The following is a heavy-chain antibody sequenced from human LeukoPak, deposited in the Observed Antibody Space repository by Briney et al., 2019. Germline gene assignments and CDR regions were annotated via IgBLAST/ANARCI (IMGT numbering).Heavy chain of an antibody. V-gene: IGHV3-23*01. J-gene: IGHJ4*02. CDR3: AKSRRVVVPAASDY. CDR1: GFRVSDYY. CDR2: ISGSGGST. D-gene: IGHD2-2*01. Sequence: GGSLRLSCAVSGFRVSDYYMSWVRQAPGKGLEWVSAISGSGGSTYYADSVKGRFTISRDNSKNTLYLQMNSLRAEDTAVYYCAKSRRVVVPAASDYWGQGTLVTVSS.